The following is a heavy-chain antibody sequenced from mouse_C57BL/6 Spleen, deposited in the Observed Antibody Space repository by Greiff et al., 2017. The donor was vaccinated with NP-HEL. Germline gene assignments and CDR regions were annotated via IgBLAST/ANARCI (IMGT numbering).Heavy chain of an antibody. J-gene: IGHJ4*01. CDR1: GFTFSDYG. V-gene: IGHV5-17*01. CDR3: ATSYGNYLYYAMDY. Sequence: EVMLVESGGGLVKPGGSLKLSCAASGFTFSDYGMHWVRQAPEKGLEWVAYISSGISTISYADTVKGRFPISRDNAQNTPFLQRTSLRSEDTATYYCATSYGNYLYYAMDYWGQGASVTVSS. D-gene: IGHD2-1*01. CDR2: ISSGISTI.